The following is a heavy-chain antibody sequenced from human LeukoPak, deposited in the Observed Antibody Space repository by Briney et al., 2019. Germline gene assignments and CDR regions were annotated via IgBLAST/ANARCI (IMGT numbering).Heavy chain of an antibody. CDR2: INPSGGST. V-gene: IGHV1-46*01. CDR1: GYTFTSYY. Sequence: GASVKVACKASGYTFTSYYMHWVRQAPGQGLEWMGVINPSGGSTNYAQKFQGRVTMTRDTSTSTAYMELSSLRSEDTAVYYCAGGYCSSTSCYAPRVHWGQGTLVTVSS. J-gene: IGHJ4*02. CDR3: AGGYCSSTSCYAPRVH. D-gene: IGHD2-2*01.